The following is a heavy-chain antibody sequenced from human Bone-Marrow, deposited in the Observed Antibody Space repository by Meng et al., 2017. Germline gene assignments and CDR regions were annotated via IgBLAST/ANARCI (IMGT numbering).Heavy chain of an antibody. CDR3: ARDNNLNWFDP. D-gene: IGHD1-20*01. V-gene: IGHV3-74*01. Sequence: GESLKISCAASGFTFSSYWMHWVRQAPGKGLVWVSRINSDGSSTSYADSVKGRFTISRDNAKNTLYLQMNSLRAEDTAVYYCARDNNLNWFDPWGQGTLVTVSS. J-gene: IGHJ5*02. CDR1: GFTFSSYW. CDR2: INSDGSST.